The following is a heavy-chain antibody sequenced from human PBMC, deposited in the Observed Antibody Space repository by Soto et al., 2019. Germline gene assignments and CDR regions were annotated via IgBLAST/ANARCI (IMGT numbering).Heavy chain of an antibody. D-gene: IGHD1-26*01. V-gene: IGHV3-23*01. CDR1: GFTFSNYV. J-gene: IGHJ4*02. CDR2: ITGSSSDT. Sequence: GGSLRLSCAASGFTFSNYVMWWVRQAPGKGLEWVSVITGSSSDTHYADSVRGRFTLSRDNSKNTLYLQMNSLRVEDTAVYYCAKEGPYRRTDLDFWGQGTLVTVS. CDR3: AKEGPYRRTDLDF.